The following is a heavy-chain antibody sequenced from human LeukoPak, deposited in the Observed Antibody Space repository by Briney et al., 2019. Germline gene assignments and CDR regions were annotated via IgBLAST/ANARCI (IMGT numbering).Heavy chain of an antibody. V-gene: IGHV1-2*02. D-gene: IGHD2-2*01. CDR1: GYTFTGYY. J-gene: IGHJ4*02. CDR3: ARVPAAINPYFDY. Sequence: ASVKVSCKASGYTFTGYYMHWVRQAPGQGLEWMGWINPNNGGTNYAQKFQGRVTMTRDTSISTAYMELSRLRSDDTAVYYCARVPAAINPYFDYWGQGTLVTVSS. CDR2: INPNNGGT.